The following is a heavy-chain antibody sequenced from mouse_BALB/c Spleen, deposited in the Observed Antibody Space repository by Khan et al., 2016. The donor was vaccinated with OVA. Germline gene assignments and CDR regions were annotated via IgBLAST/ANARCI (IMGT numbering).Heavy chain of an antibody. CDR3: TRIYRSDFDY. J-gene: IGHJ2*01. D-gene: IGHD1-1*01. CDR2: INPHIGET. V-gene: IGHV1-20*02. Sequence: IQLVQSGPELVRPGASVKISCKASGYSFTGYFMNWVMQSHGKSLEWIGRINPHIGETFYNQRFKDKATLTVDESSSTAHMELRSLASEDSAVYYCTRIYRSDFDYWGLGTTLTVSS. CDR1: GYSFTGYF.